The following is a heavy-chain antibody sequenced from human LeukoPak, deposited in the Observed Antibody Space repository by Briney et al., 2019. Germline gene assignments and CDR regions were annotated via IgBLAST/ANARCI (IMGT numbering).Heavy chain of an antibody. CDR1: GYTFTSYD. J-gene: IGHJ3*02. CDR3: ASLAVAEVRYAFDI. Sequence: ASVKVSCKASGYTFTSYDINWARQATGQGLEWMGWMNPNSGNTGYAQKFQGRVTMTRNTSISTAYMELSSLRSEDTAVYYCASLAVAEVRYAFDIWGHGTMVTVSS. D-gene: IGHD6-19*01. CDR2: MNPNSGNT. V-gene: IGHV1-8*01.